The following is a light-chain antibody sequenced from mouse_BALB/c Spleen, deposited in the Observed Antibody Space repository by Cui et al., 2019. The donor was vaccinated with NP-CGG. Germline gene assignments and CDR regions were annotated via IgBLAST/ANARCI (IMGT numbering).Light chain of an antibody. CDR1: TGTVTTSNY. J-gene: IGLJ1*01. V-gene: IGLV1*01. CDR2: GTN. Sequence: AVVTQESALTTSPGETVTLTCRSSTGTVTTSNYANWVQEKPDHLFTGLIGGTNNRTPGVPARFSGSLIGDKAALTITGTLTEDEAIYFCALWYSNHWVFGGGTKLTVL. CDR3: ALWYSNHWV.